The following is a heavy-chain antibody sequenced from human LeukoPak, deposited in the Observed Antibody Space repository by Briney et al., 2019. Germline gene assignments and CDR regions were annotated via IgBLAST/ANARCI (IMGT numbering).Heavy chain of an antibody. D-gene: IGHD3-22*01. V-gene: IGHV4-39*07. CDR3: ASYRSDSSGYIFDY. CDR2: IYYSGST. Sequence: PSETLSLTCTVSGGSICSSSYYWGWIRQPPGKGLEWIGSIYYSGSTYYNPSLKGRVTISVDTSKNQFSLKLDSVTAADTAVYYCASYRSDSSGYIFDYWGQGTLVTVSS. J-gene: IGHJ4*02. CDR1: GGSICSSSYY.